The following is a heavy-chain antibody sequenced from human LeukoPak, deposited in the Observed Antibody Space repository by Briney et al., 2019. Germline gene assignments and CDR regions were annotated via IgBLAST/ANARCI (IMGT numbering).Heavy chain of an antibody. CDR1: GFTFSSYW. CDR2: IKQDGSEK. Sequence: GGSLRLSCAASGFTFSSYWMSWVRQAPGKGLEWVANIKQDGSEKYYVDSVKGRFTISRDNAKNSLYLQMNSLRAEDTAVYYCAREVYCSSTSCFVGINYYYYYGMDVWGQGTTVTASS. J-gene: IGHJ6*02. CDR3: AREVYCSSTSCFVGINYYYYYGMDV. D-gene: IGHD2-2*01. V-gene: IGHV3-7*01.